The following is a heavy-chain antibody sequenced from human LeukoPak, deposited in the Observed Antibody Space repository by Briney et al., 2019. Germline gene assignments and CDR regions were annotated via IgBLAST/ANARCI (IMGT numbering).Heavy chain of an antibody. Sequence: GGSLRLSCAASGFTFSSYWMHWVRQAPGKGLGWVSRIKSDGSTNYADSVKGRFTISRDNGKNTVSLQMNSLRAEDTGVYYCARAPSEIGGYYPEYFRHWGQGTLVTVSS. J-gene: IGHJ1*01. V-gene: IGHV3-74*01. CDR1: GFTFSSYW. CDR2: IKSDGST. CDR3: ARAPSEIGGYYPEYFRH. D-gene: IGHD3-22*01.